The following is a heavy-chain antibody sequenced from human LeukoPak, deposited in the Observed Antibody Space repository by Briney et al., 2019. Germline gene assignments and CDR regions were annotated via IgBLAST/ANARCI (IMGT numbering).Heavy chain of an antibody. CDR1: GFTFSNYN. Sequence: GGSLRLSCVASGFTFSNYNMNWVRQAPGRGLEWVSSISGRGTYIYYADSLKRRFTTSRDNAKNSLYLQMNSLSAEDTAVYYCARDPYYDFWSEYGTEAFDIWGQGTMVTVSS. V-gene: IGHV3-21*01. J-gene: IGHJ3*02. CDR3: ARDPYYDFWSEYGTEAFDI. CDR2: ISGRGTYI. D-gene: IGHD3-3*01.